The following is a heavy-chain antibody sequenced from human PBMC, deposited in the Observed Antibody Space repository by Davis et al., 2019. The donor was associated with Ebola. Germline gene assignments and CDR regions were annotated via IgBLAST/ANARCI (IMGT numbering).Heavy chain of an antibody. CDR3: ARAIGSSSGWFDP. J-gene: IGHJ5*02. Sequence: SGPTLVKPTQTLTLTCTFSGFSLSTSGMRVSWIRQPPGKGLEWIGEINHSGSTNYNPSLKSRVTISVDTSKNQFSLKLSSVTAADTAVYYCARAIGSSSGWFDPWGQGTLVTVSS. CDR2: INHSGST. CDR1: GFSLSTSGMR. D-gene: IGHD6-6*01. V-gene: IGHV4-4*02.